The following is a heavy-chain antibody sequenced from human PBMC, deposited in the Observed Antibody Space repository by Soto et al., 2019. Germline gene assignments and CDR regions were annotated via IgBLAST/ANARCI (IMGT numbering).Heavy chain of an antibody. Sequence: EVRLLESGGGLVKPGGSLRLSCATSGLTFSNYAMSWVRQAPGGGLEWVSSMSGSSSTTYYADSVRGRFTISRDRSKNPLYLQMSRLRAEDTALYHCAKNQERDRPRVIDFWGQGTLVTVSS. CDR2: MSGSSSTT. V-gene: IGHV3-23*01. D-gene: IGHD3-16*02. CDR3: AKNQERDRPRVIDF. CDR1: GLTFSNYA. J-gene: IGHJ4*02.